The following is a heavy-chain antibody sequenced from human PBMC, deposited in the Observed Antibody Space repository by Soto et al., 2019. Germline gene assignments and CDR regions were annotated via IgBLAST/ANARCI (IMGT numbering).Heavy chain of an antibody. V-gene: IGHV1-69*01. CDR2: IIPRYNSP. J-gene: IGHJ6*02. D-gene: IGHD1-1*01. CDR1: GATFSNYL. Sequence: QVQLVQSGAEVKKPGSSVNVSCRASGATFSNYLFTWMRQAPGQGLEWMGGIIPRYNSPNYAEQFQGRVTLLADEATSTAYMELSSLRSEDTAVYFCATTPLITWNRHYYYYGLDVWGQGTTVSVSS. CDR3: ATTPLITWNRHYYYYGLDV.